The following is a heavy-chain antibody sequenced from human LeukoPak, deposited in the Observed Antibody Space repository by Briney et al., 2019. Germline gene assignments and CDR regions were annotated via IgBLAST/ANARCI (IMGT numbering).Heavy chain of an antibody. CDR3: ARVTSDYDFWSGVYPFDY. CDR2: ISSSSSYI. J-gene: IGHJ4*02. Sequence: GGSLRLSCAASGFTFSSYSMNWVRQAPGKGLEWVSSISSSSSYIYYADSVKGRFTISRDNAKTSLYLQMNSLRAEDTAVYYCARVTSDYDFWSGVYPFDYWGQGTLVTVSS. V-gene: IGHV3-21*01. CDR1: GFTFSSYS. D-gene: IGHD3-3*01.